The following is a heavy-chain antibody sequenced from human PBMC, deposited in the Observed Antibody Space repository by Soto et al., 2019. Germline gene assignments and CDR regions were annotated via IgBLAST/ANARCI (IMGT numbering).Heavy chain of an antibody. Sequence: PSETLSLTCAVFRGSFSDYQRTWIRQSPGRGLEWIGEINDSGSTNYKPSLKSRLTISVDTSKNRFSLKLSSVTAADTAVYYCARDRAAIGGGTCYYHSGMDVSCQAPTGTVS. J-gene: IGHJ6*02. CDR3: ARDRAAIGGGTCYYHSGMDV. V-gene: IGHV4-34*01. CDR1: RGSFSDYQ. CDR2: INDSGST. D-gene: IGHD2-2*02.